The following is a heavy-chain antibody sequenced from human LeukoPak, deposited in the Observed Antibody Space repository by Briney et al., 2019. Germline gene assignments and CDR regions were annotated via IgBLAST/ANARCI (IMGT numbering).Heavy chain of an antibody. CDR2: IYPGDSDT. CDR1: GYSFTSYW. D-gene: IGHD3-9*01. CDR3: ARHLGPTMYYDILTGSPYFDY. J-gene: IGHJ4*02. V-gene: IGHV5-51*01. Sequence: GESPKISCKGSGYSFTSYWIGWVRQMPGKGLEWMGIIYPGDSDTRYSPSFQGQVTISADKSISTAYLQWSSLKASDTAMYYCARHLGPTMYYDILTGSPYFDYWGQGTLVTVSS.